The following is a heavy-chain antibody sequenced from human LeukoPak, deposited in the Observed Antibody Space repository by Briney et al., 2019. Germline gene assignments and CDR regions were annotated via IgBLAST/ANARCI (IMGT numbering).Heavy chain of an antibody. CDR1: GFTFSSYR. CDR3: ATRPDVGMDV. D-gene: IGHD6-6*01. V-gene: IGHV3-21*01. J-gene: IGHJ6*02. Sequence: GGSLRLSCAASGFTFSSYRMDWVRQAPGKGLEWVSSLSSSSYIYYADSVKGRFTMSRDNAKNSLYLQMNSLRAEDTAVYYCATRPDVGMDVWGQGTTVTVSS. CDR2: LSSSSYI.